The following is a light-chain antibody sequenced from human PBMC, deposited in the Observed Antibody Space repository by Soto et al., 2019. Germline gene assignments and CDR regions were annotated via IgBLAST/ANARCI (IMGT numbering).Light chain of an antibody. CDR1: QDTCNY. V-gene: IGKV1-33*01. J-gene: IGKJ1*01. CDR3: QQYNNWPPGT. CDR2: AAS. Sequence: DFQMTQSPSSLSASVGDRVTITCQASQDTCNYLNCYQQKQGKAPKLLIYAASNLETGVPSRFSGGGSATDFTFTISSLQPEDFAVYYCQQYNNWPPGTFGQGTKVDI.